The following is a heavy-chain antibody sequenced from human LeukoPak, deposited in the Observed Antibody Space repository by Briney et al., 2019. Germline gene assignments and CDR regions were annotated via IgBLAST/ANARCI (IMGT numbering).Heavy chain of an antibody. J-gene: IGHJ4*02. CDR3: ARSVAVVTATFGY. Sequence: PGGSLRLSCAASGFTFNGYWMHWVRQAPGKGLVWVSHINSDGSSTSYADSVKGRFTISRDNAKNTLYLQMNSLRAEDTAVYYCARSVAVVTATFGYWGQGTLVTVSS. CDR2: INSDGSST. D-gene: IGHD2-15*01. CDR1: GFTFNGYW. V-gene: IGHV3-74*01.